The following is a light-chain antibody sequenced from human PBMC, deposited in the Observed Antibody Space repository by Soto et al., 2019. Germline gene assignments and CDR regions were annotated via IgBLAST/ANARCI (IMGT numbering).Light chain of an antibody. Sequence: EIVMTQSPVTLSVSPGERATLSCRAGQSVSINLAWYQQKPGQAPRLLIYDASNRATGIPDRFSGSGSGTDFTLTISRLEPEDFAVYYCQQYGSSPRTFGEGTKVDI. CDR2: DAS. J-gene: IGKJ1*01. V-gene: IGKV3-20*01. CDR3: QQYGSSPRT. CDR1: QSVSIN.